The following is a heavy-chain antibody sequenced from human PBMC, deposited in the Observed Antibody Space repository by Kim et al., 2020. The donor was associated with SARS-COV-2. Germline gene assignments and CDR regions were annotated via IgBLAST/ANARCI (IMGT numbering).Heavy chain of an antibody. CDR1: GYTFTSYY. Sequence: ASVKVSCKASGYTFTSYYMHWVRQAPGQGLEWMGIINPSGGSTSYAQKFQGRVTMTRDTSTSTVYMELSSLRSEDTAVYYCARSGQYYYGSGRKPQNYYYYYGMDVWGQGTTVTVSS. CDR2: INPSGGST. J-gene: IGHJ6*02. D-gene: IGHD3-10*01. V-gene: IGHV1-46*01. CDR3: ARSGQYYYGSGRKPQNYYYYYGMDV.